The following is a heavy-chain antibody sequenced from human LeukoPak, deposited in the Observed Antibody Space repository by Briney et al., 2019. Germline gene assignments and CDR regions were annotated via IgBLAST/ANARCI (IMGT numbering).Heavy chain of an antibody. Sequence: PGGSLRLSCEASGFTFSSHGMHWVRQAPGKGLEWVAVISYDENNKYYADSVKGRFTISRDNSKNTLYVQVNSLGTEDTAAYYCAKGSYYDSSGSFYFDYWGQGTLVTVSS. J-gene: IGHJ4*02. D-gene: IGHD3-22*01. CDR3: AKGSYYDSSGSFYFDY. CDR2: ISYDENNK. CDR1: GFTFSSHG. V-gene: IGHV3-30*18.